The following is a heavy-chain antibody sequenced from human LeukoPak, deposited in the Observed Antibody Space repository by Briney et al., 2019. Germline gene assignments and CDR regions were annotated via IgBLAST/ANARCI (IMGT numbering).Heavy chain of an antibody. CDR3: ARDIAAAAHFDY. CDR2: IYTSGST. CDR1: GGSTSSYY. Sequence: SETLSLTCTVSGGSTSSYYWSWIRQPAGKGLEWIGRIYTSGSTNYNPSLKSRVTMSVDTSKNQFSLKLSSVTAADTAVYYCARDIAAAAHFDYWGQGTLVTVSS. J-gene: IGHJ4*02. D-gene: IGHD6-13*01. V-gene: IGHV4-4*07.